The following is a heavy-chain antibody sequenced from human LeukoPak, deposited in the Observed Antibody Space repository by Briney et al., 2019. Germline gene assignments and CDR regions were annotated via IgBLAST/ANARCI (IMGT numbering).Heavy chain of an antibody. CDR1: GFIFSNYG. CDR3: VRVNDYGDRNLYYFGY. CDR2: ISSDGDNT. J-gene: IGHJ4*02. D-gene: IGHD4-17*01. V-gene: IGHV3-64D*06. Sequence: QPGGSLTLSCSASGFIFSNYGMYWVPQAPGKGLEFVSAISSDGDNTFYADSVKGRFTISRDNSKSTLYLQTSSLRGEDTAVYYCVRVNDYGDRNLYYFGYWGQGTLVTVSS.